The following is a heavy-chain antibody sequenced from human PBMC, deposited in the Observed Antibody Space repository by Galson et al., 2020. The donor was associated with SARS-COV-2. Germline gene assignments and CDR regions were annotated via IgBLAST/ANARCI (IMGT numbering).Heavy chain of an antibody. V-gene: IGHV4-39*01. Sequence: SETLSLTCTVSGGSISSSSYYWGWIRQPPGEGLEWIGSIYYSESNYYNPSLTSRVTMSVDTSKNQFSLKLSSVTAADTAVYYCARELGILDYWGQGTLVTISS. J-gene: IGHJ4*02. D-gene: IGHD7-27*01. CDR2: IYYSESN. CDR1: GGSISSSSYY. CDR3: ARELGILDY.